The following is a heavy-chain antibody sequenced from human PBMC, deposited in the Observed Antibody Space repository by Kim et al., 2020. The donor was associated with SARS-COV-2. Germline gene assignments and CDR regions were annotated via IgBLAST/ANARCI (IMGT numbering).Heavy chain of an antibody. V-gene: IGHV4-34*01. CDR1: GGSFSGYY. J-gene: IGHJ6*03. CDR2: INHSGST. CDR3: ARGSNWNYYYYYMDV. D-gene: IGHD1-1*01. Sequence: SETLSLTCAVYGGSFSGYYWSWIRQPPGKGLEWIGEINHSGSTNYNPSPKSRVTISVDTSKNQFSLKLSSVTAADTAVYYCARGSNWNYYYYYMDVWGKGATVTVSS.